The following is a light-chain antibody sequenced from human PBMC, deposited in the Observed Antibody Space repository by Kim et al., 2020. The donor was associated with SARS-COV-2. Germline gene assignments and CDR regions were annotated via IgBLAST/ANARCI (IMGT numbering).Light chain of an antibody. CDR1: SGSIASNF. CDR2: EDN. J-gene: IGLJ2*01. V-gene: IGLV6-57*04. Sequence: NFMLTQPHSVSESPGKTVTIACTRTSGSIASNFVQWYQQRPGSAPTTVIYEDNHTPSGVPDRFSGSIDSSSNSAFLTISGLKTEDEADYYCQSYDSSSVVFGGGTQLTVL. CDR3: QSYDSSSVV.